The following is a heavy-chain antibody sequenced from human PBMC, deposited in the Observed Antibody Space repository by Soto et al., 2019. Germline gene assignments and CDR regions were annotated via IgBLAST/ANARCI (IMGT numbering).Heavy chain of an antibody. CDR1: GASISSVNW. J-gene: IGHJ5*02. CDR3: VRLIGNSWLDT. Sequence: SETLSLTCAVSGASISSVNWCTWVRQPPVKGLEWIGEIYHSGSTNYNPSLKSRVTISVDRSNNQVSLQLNSVTPYDTAVYYCVRLIGNSWLDTWGQGTLVTVSS. CDR2: IYHSGST. V-gene: IGHV4-4*02. D-gene: IGHD2-8*01.